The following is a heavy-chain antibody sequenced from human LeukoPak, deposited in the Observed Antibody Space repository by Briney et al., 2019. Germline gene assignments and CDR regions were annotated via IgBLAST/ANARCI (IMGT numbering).Heavy chain of an antibody. CDR2: IWFDGSNK. V-gene: IGHV3-33*01. Sequence: GGSLRLSCAASGFTFSSYGMHWVRQAPGKGLEWVALIWFDGSNKYYADSVKGRFTISRDNSKNTLYLQMNSLRAEDTAVYYCARDLGELVHYGMDVWGQGTTVTVSS. J-gene: IGHJ6*02. CDR3: ARDLGELVHYGMDV. D-gene: IGHD3-16*01. CDR1: GFTFSSYG.